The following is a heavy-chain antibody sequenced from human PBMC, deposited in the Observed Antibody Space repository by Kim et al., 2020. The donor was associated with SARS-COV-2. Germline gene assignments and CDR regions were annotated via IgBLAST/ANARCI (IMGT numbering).Heavy chain of an antibody. V-gene: IGHV3-7*01. CDR2: IKQDGSEK. Sequence: GGSLRLSCAASGFTFSSYWMSWVRQAPGKGLEWVANIKQDGSEKYYVDSVKGRFTISRDNAKNSLYLQMNSLRAEDTAVYYCASLLPAASWYTYYYYYGMDVWGQGTTVTVSS. J-gene: IGHJ6*02. CDR3: ASLLPAASWYTYYYYYGMDV. CDR1: GFTFSSYW. D-gene: IGHD2-2*01.